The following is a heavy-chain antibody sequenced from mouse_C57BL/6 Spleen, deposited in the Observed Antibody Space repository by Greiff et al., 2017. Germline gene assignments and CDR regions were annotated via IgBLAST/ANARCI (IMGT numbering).Heavy chain of an antibody. Sequence: VKLQQSGAELVKPGASVKISCKASGYAFSSYWMNWVKQRPGKGLEWIGQIYPGDGDTNYNGKFKGKATLTADKSSSTAYMQLSSLTSEDSAVYFCARKETVVEGFAYWGQGTLVTVSA. V-gene: IGHV1-80*01. J-gene: IGHJ3*01. CDR3: ARKETVVEGFAY. D-gene: IGHD1-1*01. CDR2: IYPGDGDT. CDR1: GYAFSSYW.